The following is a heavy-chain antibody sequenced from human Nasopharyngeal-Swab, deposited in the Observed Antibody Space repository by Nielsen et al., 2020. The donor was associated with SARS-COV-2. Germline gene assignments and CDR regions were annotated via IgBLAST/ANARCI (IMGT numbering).Heavy chain of an antibody. CDR1: GFTLRNYD. CDR2: ISGSGGGT. CDR3: PKDKEDLRGVGSYDY. D-gene: IGHD3-10*01. V-gene: IGHV3-23*01. J-gene: IGHJ4*02. Sequence: GGSLRLSCAGSGFTLRNYDMGWVRQPPGQGLEWVSHISGSGGGTYYTDSVKGRFTISKDNTKNTLHLHMSSPRAEDTAVYYCPKDKEDLRGVGSYDYWGQGTLVTVSS.